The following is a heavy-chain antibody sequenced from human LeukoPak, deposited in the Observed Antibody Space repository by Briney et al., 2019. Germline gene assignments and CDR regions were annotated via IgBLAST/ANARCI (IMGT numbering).Heavy chain of an antibody. D-gene: IGHD6-6*01. Sequence: GASVKVSCKASGYTFTGYYMHWVRQAPGQGLEWMGWINPNSGGTNYAQKFQGWVTMTRDTSISTAYMELSRLRSDDTAVYYCARDLSSSSGGYYYGMDVWGQGTTVTVSS. CDR3: ARDLSSSSGGYYYGMDV. CDR1: GYTFTGYY. J-gene: IGHJ6*02. CDR2: INPNSGGT. V-gene: IGHV1-2*04.